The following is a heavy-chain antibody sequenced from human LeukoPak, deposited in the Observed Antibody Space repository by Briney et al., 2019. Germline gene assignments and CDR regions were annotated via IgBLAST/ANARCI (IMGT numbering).Heavy chain of an antibody. CDR3: ARDKDLGAVAGTFDY. J-gene: IGHJ4*02. CDR1: GGTFSSYA. Sequence: ASVKVSCKASGGTFSSYAISWVRQAPGQGLEWMGWISAYNGHTNYAQKLQGRVTMTTDTSTSTAYMELRSLGSDDTAVYFCARDKDLGAVAGTFDYWGQGTLVTVSS. CDR2: ISAYNGHT. D-gene: IGHD6-19*01. V-gene: IGHV1-18*01.